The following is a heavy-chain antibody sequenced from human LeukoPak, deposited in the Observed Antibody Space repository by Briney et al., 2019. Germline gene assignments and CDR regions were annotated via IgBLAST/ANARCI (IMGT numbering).Heavy chain of an antibody. Sequence: PSETLSPTCAVYGGSFSGYYWSWIRQPPGKGLEWIGEINHSGSTNYNPSLKSRVTISVDTSKNQFSLKLSPVTAADTAMYYCVRELPPYYFDYWGQGTLVTVSS. J-gene: IGHJ4*02. V-gene: IGHV4-34*01. D-gene: IGHD1-26*01. CDR1: GGSFSGYY. CDR2: INHSGST. CDR3: VRELPPYYFDY.